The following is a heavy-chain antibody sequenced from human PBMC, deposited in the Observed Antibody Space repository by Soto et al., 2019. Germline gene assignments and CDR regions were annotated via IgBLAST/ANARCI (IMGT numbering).Heavy chain of an antibody. CDR2: ISAYTGNT. J-gene: IGHJ4*02. Sequence: ASVKVSCKASGYTFTDYGITWVRQAPGQGLEWMGWISAYTGNTNYAQKVQGRVTMGTDTSTSTAYLELRGLRTDDTAVYYGAGGPESSSTAYFGYWGQGTLVTVSS. V-gene: IGHV1-18*01. D-gene: IGHD2-2*01. CDR1: GYTFTDYG. CDR3: AGGPESSSTAYFGY.